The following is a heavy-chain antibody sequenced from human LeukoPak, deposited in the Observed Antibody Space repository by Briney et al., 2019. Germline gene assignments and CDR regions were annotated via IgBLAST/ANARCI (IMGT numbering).Heavy chain of an antibody. D-gene: IGHD6-13*01. V-gene: IGHV3-30*18. CDR1: GFNFNNYG. J-gene: IGHJ4*02. CDR2: ISYDGSNK. Sequence: PGRSLRPSCAASGFNFNNYGMHWVRQAPGKGLEWVAVISYDGSNKYYADSVKGRFTISRDNSKNTLYLQMNSLRAEDTAVYYCAKDVIAAAGSDYFDYWGQGTLVTVSS. CDR3: AKDVIAAAGSDYFDY.